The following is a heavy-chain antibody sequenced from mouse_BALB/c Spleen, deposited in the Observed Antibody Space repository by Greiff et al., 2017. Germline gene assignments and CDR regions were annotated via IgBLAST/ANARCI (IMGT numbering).Heavy chain of an antibody. CDR3: ARSSVPYYFDY. CDR1: GYSITSDYA. CDR2: ISYSGST. J-gene: IGHJ2*01. Sequence: EVKLMESGPGLVKPSQSLSLTCTVTGYSITSDYAWNWIRQFPGNKLEWMGYISYSGSTSYNPSLKSRISITRDTSKNQFFLQLNSVTTEDTATYYCARSSVPYYFDYWGQGTTLTVSS. V-gene: IGHV3-2*02.